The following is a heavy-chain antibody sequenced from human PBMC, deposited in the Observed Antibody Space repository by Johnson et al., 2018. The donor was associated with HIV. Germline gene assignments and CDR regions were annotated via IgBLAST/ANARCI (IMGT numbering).Heavy chain of an antibody. V-gene: IGHV3-30*04. CDR2: ISNDGRNK. D-gene: IGHD1-26*01. Sequence: QVQLVESGGGVVRPGRSLRLSCAASGFTFSTYAIHWVRQAPGKGLEWVAVISNDGRNKYYADSVKGRFTISRDNSKNTLYLQMNSLRAEDTALYYCAKDTGLGIVGAYFDIWGQGTMVTVSS. CDR1: GFTFSTYA. CDR3: AKDTGLGIVGAYFDI. J-gene: IGHJ3*02.